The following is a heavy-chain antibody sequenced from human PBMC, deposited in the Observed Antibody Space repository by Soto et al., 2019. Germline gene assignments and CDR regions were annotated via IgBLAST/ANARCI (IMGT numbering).Heavy chain of an antibody. J-gene: IGHJ5*02. CDR3: ARDRPHSWSDP. Sequence: PGGSLRLSCTPSGFTFTQYWMHSVPQAAGKGLVWVAGIVILGTGTEYADTVKGRFTISIDKAKNTIYLQMNSLRVEDTAVYYCARDRPHSWSDPWGQGTLVTLSS. CDR2: IVILGTGT. V-gene: IGHV3-74*03. D-gene: IGHD3-3*01. CDR1: GFTFTQYW.